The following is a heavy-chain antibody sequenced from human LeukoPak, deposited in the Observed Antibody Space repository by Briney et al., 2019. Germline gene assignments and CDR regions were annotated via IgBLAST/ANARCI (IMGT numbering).Heavy chain of an antibody. V-gene: IGHV3-15*01. CDR2: IKSKTDGGTT. Sequence: GGSLRLSCAASGFSFSSYWMHWVRQAPGKGLEWVGRIKSKTDGGTTDYAAPVKGRFTISRDDSKNTLYLQMNSLKTEDTAVYYCTTDLHYDFWSGLFDYWGQGTLVTVSS. CDR1: GFSFSSYW. D-gene: IGHD3-3*01. J-gene: IGHJ4*02. CDR3: TTDLHYDFWSGLFDY.